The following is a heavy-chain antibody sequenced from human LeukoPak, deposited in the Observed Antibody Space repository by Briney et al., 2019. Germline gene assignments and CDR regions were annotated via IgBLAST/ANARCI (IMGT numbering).Heavy chain of an antibody. CDR2: INYSGST. Sequence: SETLSLTCTVSGGSISPFYWNWIRQPPGKGLEWIGYINYSGSTNYNPSLKSRVTISVDTSKNQFSLNLSSVTAADTAVYYCARLNGGYWGQGTLVTVSS. J-gene: IGHJ4*02. CDR3: ARLNGGY. D-gene: IGHD2-8*01. CDR1: GGSISPFY. V-gene: IGHV4-59*08.